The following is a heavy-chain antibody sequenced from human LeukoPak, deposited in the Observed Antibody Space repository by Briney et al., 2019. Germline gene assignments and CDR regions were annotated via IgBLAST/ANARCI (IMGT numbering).Heavy chain of an antibody. Sequence: GRSLRLSCAASGFTFSSYGMHWVRQAPGKGLEWVAVISYDGSNKYYADSVKGQFTISRDNSKNTLYLQMNSLRAEDTAVYYCATPEGYSYGYEDYWGQGTLVTVSS. D-gene: IGHD5-18*01. V-gene: IGHV3-30*03. CDR3: ATPEGYSYGYEDY. CDR1: GFTFSSYG. J-gene: IGHJ4*02. CDR2: ISYDGSNK.